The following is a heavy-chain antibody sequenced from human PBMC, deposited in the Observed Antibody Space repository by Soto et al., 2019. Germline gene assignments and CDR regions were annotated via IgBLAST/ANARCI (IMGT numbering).Heavy chain of an antibody. D-gene: IGHD3-3*01. Sequence: GGSLRLSCAASGFTFSNAWMNWVRQAPGKGLEWVGRIKSKTDGGTTDYAAPVKGRFTISRDDSKNTLYLQMNSLKTEDTAVYYCTTEHYDFWSGSPWFDPWGQGTLVTVSS. J-gene: IGHJ5*02. CDR1: GFTFSNAW. V-gene: IGHV3-15*07. CDR2: IKSKTDGGTT. CDR3: TTEHYDFWSGSPWFDP.